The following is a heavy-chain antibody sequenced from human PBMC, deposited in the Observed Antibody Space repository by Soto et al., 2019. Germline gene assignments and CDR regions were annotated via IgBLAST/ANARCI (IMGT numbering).Heavy chain of an antibody. J-gene: IGHJ4*02. D-gene: IGHD4-17*01. CDR2: VYYTGSP. V-gene: IGHV4-39*01. CDR1: GDSINTNFYY. CDR3: AKGNTVTNLANLFDY. Sequence: PSETLSLTCRVSGDSINTNFYYWAWIRQPPGKGLEWIGSVYYTGSPYSNPSLKSRVSISVDKSKNQLSLRLTSVTAADAAVYYCAKGNTVTNLANLFDYWGQGTLVTVSS.